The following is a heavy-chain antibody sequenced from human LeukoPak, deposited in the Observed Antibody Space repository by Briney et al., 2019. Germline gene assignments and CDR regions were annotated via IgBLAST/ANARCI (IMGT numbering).Heavy chain of an antibody. CDR1: GFTFSSYA. J-gene: IGHJ4*02. Sequence: PGGSLRLSCAASGFTFSSYAMSWVRQAPGKGLEWVSAISGSGGSTYYADSVKGRFTISRDNAKNSLFLQMSNLRAEDTAVYYCARARGAGPGAHFDYWGQGTLVTVSS. CDR3: ARARGAGPGAHFDY. V-gene: IGHV3-23*01. CDR2: ISGSGGST. D-gene: IGHD3-10*01.